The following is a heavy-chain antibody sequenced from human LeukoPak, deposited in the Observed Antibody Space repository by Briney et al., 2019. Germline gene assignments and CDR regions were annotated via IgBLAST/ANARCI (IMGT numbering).Heavy chain of an antibody. CDR2: ISYDGSNK. CDR3: AGGSSGYLFDY. D-gene: IGHD3-22*01. CDR1: GFTFSSYA. J-gene: IGHJ4*02. Sequence: PGRSLRLSCAASGFTFSSYAMHWVCQAPGKGLEWVAVISYDGSNKYYADSVKGRFTISRDNSKNTLYLQMNSLRAEDTAVYYCAGGSSGYLFDYWGQGTLVTVSS. V-gene: IGHV3-30*04.